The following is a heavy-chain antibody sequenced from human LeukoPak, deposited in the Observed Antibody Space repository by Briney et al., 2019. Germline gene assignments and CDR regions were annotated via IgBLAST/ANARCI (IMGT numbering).Heavy chain of an antibody. CDR2: ISGSGGST. V-gene: IGHV3-23*01. Sequence: GGSLRLSCAASGFTFSSYAMSWVRQAPGKGLEWVSAISGSGGSTYYADSVKGRFTISRDNSKNTLYLQMNSLRTEDTAVYYCAKAPWFGESYFDYWGQGTLVTVSS. CDR3: AKAPWFGESYFDY. CDR1: GFTFSSYA. J-gene: IGHJ4*02. D-gene: IGHD3-10*01.